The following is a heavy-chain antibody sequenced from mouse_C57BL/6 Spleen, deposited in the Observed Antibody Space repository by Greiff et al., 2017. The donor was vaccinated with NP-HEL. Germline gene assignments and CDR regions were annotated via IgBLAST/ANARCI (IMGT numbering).Heavy chain of an antibody. CDR3: ARGRDDWYFDV. V-gene: IGHV1-80*01. Sequence: QVQLQQSGAELVKPGASVKISCKASGYAFSSYWMNWVKQRPGKGLEWIGQIYPGAGDTNYNGKFKGKATLTADKSSSTAYMQLSSLTSEDSAVYFCARGRDDWYFDVWGTGTTVTVSS. J-gene: IGHJ1*03. CDR1: GYAFSSYW. CDR2: IYPGAGDT.